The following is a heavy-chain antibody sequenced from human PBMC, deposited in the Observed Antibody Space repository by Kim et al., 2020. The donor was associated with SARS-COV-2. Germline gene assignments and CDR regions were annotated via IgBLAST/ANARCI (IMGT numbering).Heavy chain of an antibody. CDR1: GFTFSSYA. Sequence: GGSLRLSCAASGFTFSSYAMHWVRQAPGKGLEWVAVISYDGSNKYYADSVKGRFTISRDNSKNTLYLQMNSLRAEDTAVYYCASVPSPYYYVRGFDPWGQGTLVTVSS. V-gene: IGHV3-30-3*01. D-gene: IGHD3-10*02. J-gene: IGHJ5*02. CDR2: ISYDGSNK. CDR3: ASVPSPYYYVRGFDP.